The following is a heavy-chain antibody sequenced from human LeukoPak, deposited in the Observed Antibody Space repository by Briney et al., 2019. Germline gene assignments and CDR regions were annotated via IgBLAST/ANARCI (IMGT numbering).Heavy chain of an antibody. J-gene: IGHJ5*02. V-gene: IGHV4-39*01. CDR1: GGSISSGDYY. D-gene: IGHD2-21*01. Sequence: PSETLSLTCTVSGGSISSGDYYWSWIRQPPGKGLEWIGSIYYSGSTYYNPSLKSRVTISVDTSKNQFSLKLSSVTAADTAVYYCARHVSIPGGFDPWGQGTLVTVSS. CDR2: IYYSGST. CDR3: ARHVSIPGGFDP.